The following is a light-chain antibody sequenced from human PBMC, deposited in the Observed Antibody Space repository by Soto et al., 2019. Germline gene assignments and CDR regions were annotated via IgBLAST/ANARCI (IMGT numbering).Light chain of an antibody. CDR1: QSAGNF. Sequence: EIVLTQSPSNLSLSLGERVTLSCRASQSAGNFLAWYQQKPGQAPRLLIYYISTRATGIPARFSGSGSGTVFTLTINSLQSEDSAVYYCQQHNQWPITFGQGTRLEI. CDR3: QQHNQWPIT. J-gene: IGKJ5*01. V-gene: IGKV3D-15*01. CDR2: YIS.